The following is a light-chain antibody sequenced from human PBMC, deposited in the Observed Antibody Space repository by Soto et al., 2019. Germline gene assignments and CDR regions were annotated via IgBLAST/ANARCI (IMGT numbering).Light chain of an antibody. V-gene: IGLV2-23*01. CDR3: CSYAGTFYV. CDR2: EGN. J-gene: IGLJ1*01. Sequence: QSALTQPASVSGSPGQSITISCTGTSSDIGSYNLVSWYQQHPGKAPKLVISEGNKRPSGVSNRFSGPKSDNTASLTISGLQAEDEADYYCCSYAGTFYVFGTGTKLTVL. CDR1: SSDIGSYNL.